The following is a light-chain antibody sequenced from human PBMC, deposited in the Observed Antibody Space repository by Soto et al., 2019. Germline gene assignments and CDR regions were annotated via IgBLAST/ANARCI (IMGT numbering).Light chain of an antibody. V-gene: IGLV3-21*04. J-gene: IGLJ2*01. CDR2: YDS. Sequence: VLTQPPSVSVAPGKTARITCGGNNIGSKSVYWYQQKPGQAPVLVIYYDSDRPSGIPERFSGSNSGNTATLTISRVEAGDEADYYCQVWDSSSDRVFGGGTKLTVL. CDR1: NIGSKS. CDR3: QVWDSSSDRV.